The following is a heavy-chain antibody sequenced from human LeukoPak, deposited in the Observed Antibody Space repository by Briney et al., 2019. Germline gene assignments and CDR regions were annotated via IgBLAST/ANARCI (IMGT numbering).Heavy chain of an antibody. CDR1: AFIFSGHW. V-gene: IGHV3-7*03. J-gene: IGHJ4*02. CDR2: IKEDGSER. D-gene: IGHD6-19*01. Sequence: GGSLRLSCEGSAFIFSGHWMNWVRQTPGKGLEWVASIKEDGSERQYVDSVKGRFTISRDNAKNSLYLQMNSLRVEDTAFYYCAKDNRRHYTSGPNPDSLHWGQGALVTVSS. CDR3: AKDNRRHYTSGPNPDSLH.